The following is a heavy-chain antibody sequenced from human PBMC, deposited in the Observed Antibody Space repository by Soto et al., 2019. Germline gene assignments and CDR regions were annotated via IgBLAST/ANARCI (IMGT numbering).Heavy chain of an antibody. CDR2: IYYSGST. D-gene: IGHD4-17*01. CDR3: ARSDYGDYDY. V-gene: IGHV4-39*01. J-gene: IGHJ4*02. Sequence: SETLSLTCTVSGCSISSSSYYWGWIRQPPGKGLEWIGSIYYSGSTYYNPSLKSRVTISVDTSKNQFSLKLSSVTAADTAVYYCARSDYGDYDYWGQGTLVTVSS. CDR1: GCSISSSSYY.